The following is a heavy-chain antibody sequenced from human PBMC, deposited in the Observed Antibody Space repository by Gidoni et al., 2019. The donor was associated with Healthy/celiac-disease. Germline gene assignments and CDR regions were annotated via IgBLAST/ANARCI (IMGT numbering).Heavy chain of an antibody. D-gene: IGHD3-16*01. V-gene: IGHV3-15*01. CDR1: GFPFSNAW. J-gene: IGHJ4*02. CDR3: TTTSLRAPLDY. CDR2: IKSKTDGATT. Sequence: EVQLVESGGGLVKPGGSRRLSCAASGFPFSNAWMSWVRQAPGKGLEWVGRIKSKTDGATTDYAAPVKGRFTISRDDSKNTLYLQMNSLKTEDTAVYYCTTTSLRAPLDYWGQGTLVTVSS.